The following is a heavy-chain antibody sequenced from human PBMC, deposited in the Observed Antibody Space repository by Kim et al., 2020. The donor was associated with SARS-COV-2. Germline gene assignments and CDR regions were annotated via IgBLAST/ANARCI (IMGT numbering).Heavy chain of an antibody. V-gene: IGHV3-15*01. CDR2: IKSKTDGGTT. CDR1: GFTFSNAW. Sequence: GGSLRLSCAASGFTFSNAWMSWVRQAPGKGLEWVGRIKSKTDGGTTDYAAPVKGRFTISRDDSKNTLYLQMNSLKTEDTAVYYCTTEPPYCSSTSCYDYYYYGMDVWGRGTTVTVSS. D-gene: IGHD2-2*01. J-gene: IGHJ6*02. CDR3: TTEPPYCSSTSCYDYYYYGMDV.